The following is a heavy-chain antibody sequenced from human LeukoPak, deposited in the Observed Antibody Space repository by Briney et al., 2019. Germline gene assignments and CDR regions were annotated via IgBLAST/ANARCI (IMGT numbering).Heavy chain of an antibody. CDR1: GGSISSYY. J-gene: IGHJ3*02. V-gene: IGHV4-4*07. D-gene: IGHD3-22*01. Sequence: KPSETLSLTWTVSGGSISSYYWSWIRQPAGKGLEWIGRIYTSGSTNYNPSLKSRVTMSVDTSKNQFSLKLSSVTAADTAVYYCARERDPYYYDSMEGAFDIWGQGTMVTVSS. CDR2: IYTSGST. CDR3: ARERDPYYYDSMEGAFDI.